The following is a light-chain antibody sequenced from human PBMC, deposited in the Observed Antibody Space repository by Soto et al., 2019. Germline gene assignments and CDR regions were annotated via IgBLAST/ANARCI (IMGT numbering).Light chain of an antibody. J-gene: IGLJ2*01. CDR1: SSDVGGYNY. Sequence: QSALTQPPSASGSPGQSVTISCTGTSSDVGGYNYVSWYQHHPGKGPKLMIYEVSKRPSGVPDRFSGSKSGNTASLTVSGLQEEDEADYYCSSYAGTNTIFSGGTQLTVL. V-gene: IGLV2-8*01. CDR2: EVS. CDR3: SSYAGTNTI.